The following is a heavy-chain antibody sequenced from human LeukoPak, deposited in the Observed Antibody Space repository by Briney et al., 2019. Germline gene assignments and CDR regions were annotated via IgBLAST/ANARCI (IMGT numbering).Heavy chain of an antibody. D-gene: IGHD4-17*01. CDR2: IYYSGST. CDR3: ARRVTRLRDFDY. Sequence: SETLSLTCTVSGGSVSSGSYYWSWIRQPPGKGLEWIGYIYYSGSTNYNPSLKSRVTISLDTSKNQFSLKLSSVTAADTAVYYCARRVTRLRDFDYWGQGTLVTVSS. CDR1: GGSVSSGSYY. V-gene: IGHV4-61*01. J-gene: IGHJ4*02.